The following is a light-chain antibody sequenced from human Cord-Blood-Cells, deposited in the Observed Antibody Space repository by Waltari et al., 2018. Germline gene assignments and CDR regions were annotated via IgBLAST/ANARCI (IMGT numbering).Light chain of an antibody. J-gene: IGKJ3*01. CDR3: QQYYSTPFT. V-gene: IGKV4-1*01. CDR2: CAS. CDR1: QSVLYSPNNKNY. Sequence: DIVMTQSPDSLAVSLGERATINCKSSQSVLYSPNNKNYLAWYQQKPGQPPKLLIYCASTRESGVPDRFSGSGSGTDFTLTISSLQAEDVAVYYCQQYYSTPFTFGPGTKVDIK.